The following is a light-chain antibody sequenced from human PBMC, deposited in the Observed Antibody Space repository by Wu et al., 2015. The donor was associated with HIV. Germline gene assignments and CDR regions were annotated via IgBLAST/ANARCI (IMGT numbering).Light chain of an antibody. Sequence: PGKGRHSVLQGQYRILAGVSLYHRSLARLPGSSSLELPPGSLGVPARFRGSGSGTEFTLTIARLQSDDFAVYYCQEYHDWPPAFTFGPGTKVEIK. V-gene: IGKV3-15*01. CDR1: RILAGV. CDR2: ELP. CDR3: QEYHDWPPAFT. J-gene: IGKJ3*01.